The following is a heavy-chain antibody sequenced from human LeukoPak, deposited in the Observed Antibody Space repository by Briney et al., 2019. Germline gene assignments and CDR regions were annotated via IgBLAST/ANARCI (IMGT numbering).Heavy chain of an antibody. J-gene: IGHJ4*02. Sequence: PGGSLRLSCAASGFTFSTYAVNWVRQAPGKGLEWVSTISGSGDSTYYADSVKGRFTISRDNSKNTLYLQMNSLRAEDTAVYYCAKSVSGIAYYFDYWGQGTLVTVSS. CDR1: GFTFSTYA. V-gene: IGHV3-23*01. CDR3: AKSVSGIAYYFDY. D-gene: IGHD6-13*01. CDR2: ISGSGDST.